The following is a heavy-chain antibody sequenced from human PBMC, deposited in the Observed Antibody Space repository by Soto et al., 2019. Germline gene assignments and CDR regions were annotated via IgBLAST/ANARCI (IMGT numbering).Heavy chain of an antibody. Sequence: PSKTLSLTCTVSGGSISSGNYYWSWIRQPPGKGLEWIGFISYSGSTYYNASLKSRVTISVDASKNQFSLKLSSVTAADTAVYYCATRFINYYGSGSYYYWGQGTLVTVSS. J-gene: IGHJ4*02. CDR3: ATRFINYYGSGSYYY. CDR2: ISYSGST. V-gene: IGHV4-30-4*01. CDR1: GGSISSGNYY. D-gene: IGHD3-10*01.